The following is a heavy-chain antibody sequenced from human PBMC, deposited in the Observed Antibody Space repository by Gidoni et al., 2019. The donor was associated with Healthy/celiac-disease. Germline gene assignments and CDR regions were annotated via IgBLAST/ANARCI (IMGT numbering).Heavy chain of an antibody. CDR2: FYYSGSP. D-gene: IGHD2-2*01. CDR1: GGSISSSSYY. Sequence: QLQLQESGPGLVKPSETLSLTCTVSGGSISSSSYYWGWVRQPPGKGLEWIGSFYYSGSPYYNPSLKSRVTISVDTSKTQFSLKLSSVTAADTAVYYCASTPGYCSSTSCYGYYYYGMDVWGQGTTVTVSS. CDR3: ASTPGYCSSTSCYGYYYYGMDV. V-gene: IGHV4-39*01. J-gene: IGHJ6*02.